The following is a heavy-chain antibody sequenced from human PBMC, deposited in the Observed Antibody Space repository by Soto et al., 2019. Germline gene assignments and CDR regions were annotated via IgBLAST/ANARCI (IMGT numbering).Heavy chain of an antibody. CDR1: GGTFSSYA. Sequence: SVKVSCKASGGTFSSYAISWVRQAPGRGLEWMGRIIPIFGPANYAQKFQGRVTITADESTSTAYMELSSLRSEDTAVYYCARTRRGRSGWGGAFDIWGRGTMDTVS. J-gene: IGHJ3*02. D-gene: IGHD6-19*01. CDR2: IIPIFGPA. CDR3: ARTRRGRSGWGGAFDI. V-gene: IGHV1-69*13.